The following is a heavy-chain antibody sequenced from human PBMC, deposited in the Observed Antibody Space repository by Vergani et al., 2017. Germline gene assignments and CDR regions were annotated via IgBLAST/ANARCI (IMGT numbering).Heavy chain of an antibody. Sequence: QVQLRQWGAGLVKPSETLSLTCGIYGDSLRGHYWSWIRQSPGKGLEWIGQINHSGGTSYNPSLKSRVTLSQDASKSQFSLKLGSVTAADTAVYYCARDHLYDYDSSGYYYRYYYDGMDVWGQGTTVTVSS. CDR3: ARDHLYDYDSSGYYYRYYYDGMDV. J-gene: IGHJ6*02. V-gene: IGHV4-34*02. CDR1: GDSLRGHY. D-gene: IGHD3-22*01. CDR2: INHSGGT.